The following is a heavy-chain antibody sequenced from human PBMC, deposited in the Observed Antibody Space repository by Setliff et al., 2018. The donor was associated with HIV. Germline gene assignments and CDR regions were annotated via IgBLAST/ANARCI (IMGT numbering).Heavy chain of an antibody. V-gene: IGHV1-46*01. CDR1: AYTFTNYY. J-gene: IGHJ6*02. CDR2: MNPSGGST. D-gene: IGHD3-22*01. Sequence: ASVKVSCKASAYTFTNYYIHWVRQGPGQGLEWVGIMNPSGGSTTYAQKFQDRVTMTRDTSTSTGYMELRSLRSEDTAVYYCARGSDASGYYPIYYYYGMDVWGQGTTGTV. CDR3: ARGSDASGYYPIYYYYGMDV.